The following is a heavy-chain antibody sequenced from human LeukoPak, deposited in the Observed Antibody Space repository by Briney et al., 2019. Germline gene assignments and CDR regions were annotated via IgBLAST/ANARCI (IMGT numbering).Heavy chain of an antibody. CDR1: GFTFSTYW. V-gene: IGHV3-7*05. Sequence: VGSLRLSCAVSGFTFSTYWMSWVRQTPGKGLQWVANIQQDGSEKYYVDSVKGRFTISRDNAKNSLYLQMNSLRAEDTAVYYCARLLWFGESRFDYWGQGTLVTVSS. CDR2: IQQDGSEK. D-gene: IGHD3-10*01. J-gene: IGHJ4*02. CDR3: ARLLWFGESRFDY.